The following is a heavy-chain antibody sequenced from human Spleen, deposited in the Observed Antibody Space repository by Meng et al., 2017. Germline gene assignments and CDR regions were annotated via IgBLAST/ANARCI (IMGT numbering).Heavy chain of an antibody. CDR1: GFTFSSYE. CDR3: ARDVGRGDLTPYYFDY. J-gene: IGHJ4*02. V-gene: IGHV3-48*03. Sequence: GESLKISCAASGFTFSSYEMNWVRQAPGKGLEWVSYVSGSGYTIYHADSVKGRFTISRDNAKNSLYLQMNSLRVEDTAVYYCARDVGRGDLTPYYFDYWGQGTLVTGAS. CDR2: VSGSGYTI. D-gene: IGHD2-21*02.